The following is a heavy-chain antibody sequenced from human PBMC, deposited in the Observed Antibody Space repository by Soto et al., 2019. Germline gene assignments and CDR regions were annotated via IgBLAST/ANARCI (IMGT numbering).Heavy chain of an antibody. J-gene: IGHJ6*02. D-gene: IGHD2-8*01. CDR3: ARGLIPCGLDV. Sequence: EVHLVESGGGLVQPGGSLRLSCAASGFNFSKYPMHWVRQAPGKGLAYVSAISSDGGTTFYADSVRGRFTMSRDNLKSTLYLQMRTLRVEDMAVYYCARGLIPCGLDVWGQGTTVTIS. V-gene: IGHV3-64*07. CDR1: GFNFSKYP. CDR2: ISSDGGTT.